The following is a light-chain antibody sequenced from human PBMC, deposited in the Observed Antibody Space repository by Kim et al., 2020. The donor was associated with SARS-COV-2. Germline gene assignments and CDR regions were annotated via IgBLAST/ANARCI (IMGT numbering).Light chain of an antibody. J-gene: IGLJ2*01. CDR2: EVT. Sequence: GQSVTISCTGTSSAVGGYNYVSWYQQHPGKAPKLMISEVTKRPSGVPDRFSGSKTGNTASLTVSGLQAEDEADYYCCSYAGSNSLIFGGGTQLTVL. CDR3: CSYAGSNSLI. CDR1: SSAVGGYNY. V-gene: IGLV2-8*01.